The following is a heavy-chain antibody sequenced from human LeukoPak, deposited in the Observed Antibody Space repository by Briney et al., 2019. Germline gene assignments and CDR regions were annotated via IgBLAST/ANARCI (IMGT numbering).Heavy chain of an antibody. CDR3: ARGIAVAGTLHNYYYYGMDV. V-gene: IGHV4-4*07. D-gene: IGHD6-19*01. J-gene: IGHJ6*02. CDR1: GGSISSYY. CDR2: IYTSGST. Sequence: PSETLSLTCTVSGGSISSYYWSWIRQPAGKGLEWIGRIYTSGSTNYNPSLKSRVTMSVGTSKNQFSLKLSSVTAADTAVYYCARGIAVAGTLHNYYYYGMDVWGQGTTVTVSS.